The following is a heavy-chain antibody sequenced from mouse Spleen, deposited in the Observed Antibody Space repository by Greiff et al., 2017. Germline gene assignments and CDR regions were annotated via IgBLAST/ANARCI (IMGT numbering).Heavy chain of an antibody. CDR3: ARNSMITGYAMDY. CDR1: GFSLTSYG. CDR2: IWSGGST. V-gene: IGHV2-2*01. Sequence: VKVVESGPGLVQPSQSLSITCTVSGFSLTSYGVHWVRQSPGKGLEWLGVIWSGGSTDYNAAFISRLSISKDNSKSQVFFKMNSLQADDTAIYYCARNSMITGYAMDYWGQGTSVTVSS. D-gene: IGHD2-4*01. J-gene: IGHJ4*01.